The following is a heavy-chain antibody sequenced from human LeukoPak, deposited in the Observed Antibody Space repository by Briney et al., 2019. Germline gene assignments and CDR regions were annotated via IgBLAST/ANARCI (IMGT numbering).Heavy chain of an antibody. J-gene: IGHJ4*02. CDR1: VYTYNSYA. CDR3: ARDTTIFGVVIMGFGY. CDR2: ISYDGSNK. Sequence: GVTLRLFCAASVYTYNSYAMHGVSEAPAKGLEGVADISYDGSNKYYADSVKGRFTISRDNSKNTLSLQMNSLRAEDTAVYYCARDTTIFGVVIMGFGYWGQGTLVTVSS. V-gene: IGHV3-30-3*01. D-gene: IGHD3-3*01.